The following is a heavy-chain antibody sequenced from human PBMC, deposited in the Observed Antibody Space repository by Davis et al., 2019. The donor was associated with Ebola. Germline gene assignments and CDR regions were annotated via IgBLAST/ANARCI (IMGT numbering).Heavy chain of an antibody. Sequence: GESLKISCAASGFTFSSYSMNWVRQAPGKGLEWVSYISSSSSTKYYADSVKGRFTISRENAKNSLYLQMNSLRAGDTAVYYCAKSHCSGGSCPYYFDFWGQGTQVTVSS. CDR1: GFTFSSYS. CDR2: ISSSSSTK. CDR3: AKSHCSGGSCPYYFDF. V-gene: IGHV3-48*01. J-gene: IGHJ4*02. D-gene: IGHD2-15*01.